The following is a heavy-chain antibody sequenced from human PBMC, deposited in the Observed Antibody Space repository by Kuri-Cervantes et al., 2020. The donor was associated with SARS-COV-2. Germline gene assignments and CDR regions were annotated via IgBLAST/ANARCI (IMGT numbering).Heavy chain of an antibody. CDR3: ASGFTWGDDAFDI. CDR1: GGSISSSSYY. J-gene: IGHJ3*02. D-gene: IGHD3-16*01. CDR2: IYYSGST. Sequence: SGTLSLTCTVSGGSISSSSYYWGWIRQPPGKGLEWIGRIYYSGSTYYNPSLKSRVTISVDTSKNQFSLKPSSVTAADTAVYYCASGFTWGDDAFDIWGQGTLVTVSS. V-gene: IGHV4-39*01.